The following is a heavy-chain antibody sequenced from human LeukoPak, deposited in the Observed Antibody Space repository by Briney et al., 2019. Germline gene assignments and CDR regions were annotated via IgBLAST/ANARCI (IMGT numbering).Heavy chain of an antibody. V-gene: IGHV3-48*01. CDR3: ARDMRYCSSTSCYAADY. CDR1: GFTFSSYS. J-gene: IGHJ4*02. D-gene: IGHD2-2*01. CDR2: ISSSSSTI. Sequence: GGSLRLSCAASGFTFSSYSMNWVRQAPGKGLEWVSYISSSSSTIYYADSVKGRFTISRDNAKNSLYLRMNSLRAEDTAVYYCARDMRYCSSTSCYAADYWGQGTLVTVSS.